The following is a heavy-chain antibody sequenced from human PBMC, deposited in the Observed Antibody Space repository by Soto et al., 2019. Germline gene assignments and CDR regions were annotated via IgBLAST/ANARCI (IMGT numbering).Heavy chain of an antibody. J-gene: IGHJ5*01. CDR2: INHSGRV. CDR3: STRAYDTNGYYRFDP. D-gene: IGHD3-22*01. V-gene: IGHV4-39*07. Sequence: SETLSLTCTVSGGSITNAYYFWGWVRQPPGKGLEWIGDINHSGRVNYSPSLKSRVTISLDTSKNQFSLTLSAVTAADTAMYYCSTRAYDTNGYYRFDPWGQGTLVTVSS. CDR1: GGSITNAYYF.